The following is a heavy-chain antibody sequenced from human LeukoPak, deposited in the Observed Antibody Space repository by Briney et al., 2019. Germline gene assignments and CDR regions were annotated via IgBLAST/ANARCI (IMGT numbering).Heavy chain of an antibody. CDR1: GFTFSSYA. Sequence: GGSLRLSCAASGFTFSSYAMHWVRQAPGKGLEGVAVISYDGSNKYYADSLKGRFTIYRENSKNTLYLQMNSLRAEDTAVYYCAREGRSSSSCLDYWGQGTLVTVSS. CDR2: ISYDGSNK. CDR3: AREGRSSSSCLDY. D-gene: IGHD6-6*01. J-gene: IGHJ4*02. V-gene: IGHV3-30*01.